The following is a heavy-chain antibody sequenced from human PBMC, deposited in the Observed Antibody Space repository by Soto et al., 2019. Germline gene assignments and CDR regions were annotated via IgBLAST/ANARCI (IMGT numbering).Heavy chain of an antibody. D-gene: IGHD5-12*01. CDR1: GFTFSSYS. CDR2: ISSSSSYI. CDR3: ASERYSGYALP. Sequence: GGSLRLSCAASGFTFSSYSMNWVRQAPGKGLEWVSSISSSSSYIYYADSVKGRFTISRDNAKNSLYLQMNSLRAEDTAVYYCASERYSGYALPWGQGTLVTVSS. V-gene: IGHV3-21*01. J-gene: IGHJ5*02.